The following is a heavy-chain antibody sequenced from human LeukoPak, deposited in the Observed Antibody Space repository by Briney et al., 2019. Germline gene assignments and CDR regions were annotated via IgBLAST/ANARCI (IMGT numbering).Heavy chain of an antibody. D-gene: IGHD6-19*01. J-gene: IGHJ4*02. V-gene: IGHV3-23*01. CDR2: ISGNGGTT. Sequence: GGSLRLSCAAFGFTFSSSAMSWVRQAPGKGLEWVSGISGNGGTTYYADSVKGRFTISRDNSKNTLYLQMNTLRADDTAVYYCAKAYRYTSGWYEYWGQGTLVTVSS. CDR1: GFTFSSSA. CDR3: AKAYRYTSGWYEY.